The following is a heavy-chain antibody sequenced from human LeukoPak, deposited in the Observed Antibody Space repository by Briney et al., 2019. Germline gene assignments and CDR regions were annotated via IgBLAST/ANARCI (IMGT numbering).Heavy chain of an antibody. V-gene: IGHV4-59*01. D-gene: IGHD4-17*01. J-gene: IGHJ3*01. Sequence: SETLSLTCSVSGASMRTYYWGWVRQTPGKGLEFIGYISDTGSTNYNPSLKSRVTISVDTSKSLFSLRLTSATAANTAVYYCARDGDSGDFVGAFDVWGQGTLVTVSS. CDR3: ARDGDSGDFVGAFDV. CDR1: GASMRTYY. CDR2: ISDTGST.